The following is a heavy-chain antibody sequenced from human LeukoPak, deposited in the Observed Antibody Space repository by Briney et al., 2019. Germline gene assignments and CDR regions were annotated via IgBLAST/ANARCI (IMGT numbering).Heavy chain of an antibody. D-gene: IGHD3-22*01. CDR1: GYTFTSYY. J-gene: IGHJ4*02. Sequence: ASVKVSCKASGYTFTSYYMHWVRQAPGQGLEWMGIINPSGGSTSYAQKFQGRVSMTRDTSTSTVYMELSSLRSDDTAVYYCAASGYRKYYFDYWGQGTLVTVSS. CDR2: INPSGGST. V-gene: IGHV1-46*01. CDR3: AASGYRKYYFDY.